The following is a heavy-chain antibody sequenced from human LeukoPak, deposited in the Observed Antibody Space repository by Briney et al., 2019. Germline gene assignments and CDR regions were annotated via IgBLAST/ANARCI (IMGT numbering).Heavy chain of an antibody. D-gene: IGHD3-22*01. CDR2: INASNGNT. J-gene: IGHJ4*02. CDR3: ARVGINSSGYVDY. V-gene: IGHV1-3*01. CDR1: GYTFTSYA. Sequence: GVSVKVSCKASGYTFTSYAMHWVRQAPGQRLEWMGWINASNGNTKYSQKFQGRVTITRDTSASTAYMELSSLRSEDTAVYYCARVGINSSGYVDYWGQGTLVTVSS.